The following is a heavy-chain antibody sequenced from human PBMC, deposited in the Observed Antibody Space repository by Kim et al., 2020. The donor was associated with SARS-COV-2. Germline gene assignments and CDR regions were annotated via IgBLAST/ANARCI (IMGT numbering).Heavy chain of an antibody. Sequence: GGSLRLSCAASGFTFSSYGMHWVRQAPGKGLEWVAVISYDGSNKYYADSVKGRFTISRDNSKNTLYLQMNSLRAEDTAVYYCAKDSRIFTVVPAAALWYFDYWGQGTLVTVSS. CDR3: AKDSRIFTVVPAAALWYFDY. J-gene: IGHJ4*02. CDR2: ISYDGSNK. V-gene: IGHV3-30*18. D-gene: IGHD2-2*01. CDR1: GFTFSSYG.